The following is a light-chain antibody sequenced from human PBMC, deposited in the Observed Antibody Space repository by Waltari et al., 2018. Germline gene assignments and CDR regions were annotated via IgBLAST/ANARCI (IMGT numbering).Light chain of an antibody. J-gene: IGKJ2*01. CDR1: QSVSSN. CDR3: LQYDNWPRV. V-gene: IGKV3-15*01. CDR2: GAS. Sequence: EIVMTQSPATLSVSPGERATLSCRASQSVSSNLAWFQKKPGQAPRLLIYGASTRATGCSARFRGSGSGTEFTLTISSLQSEDFAVYFCLQYDNWPRVFGQGTKLEIK.